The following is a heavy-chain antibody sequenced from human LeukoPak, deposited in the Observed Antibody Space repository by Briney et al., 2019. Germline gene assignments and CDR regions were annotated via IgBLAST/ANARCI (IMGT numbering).Heavy chain of an antibody. CDR1: GFTFSDYY. CDR3: ARPYYGIFDY. V-gene: IGHV3-11*04. CDR2: IISTGGTI. D-gene: IGHD4-17*01. J-gene: IGHJ4*02. Sequence: PGGSLRLSCAASGFTFSDYYMSWIRQAPGKGLEWLSYIISTGGTIYYADSVKGRFTISRDNAKNSLYLQMNSLRAEDTAVYYCARPYYGIFDYWGQGTLVTVSS.